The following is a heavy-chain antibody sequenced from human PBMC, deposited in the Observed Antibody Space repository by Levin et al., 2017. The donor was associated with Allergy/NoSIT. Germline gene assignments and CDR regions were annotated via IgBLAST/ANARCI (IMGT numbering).Heavy chain of an antibody. Sequence: ASVKVSCKASGYTFTGYYMHWVRQAPGQGLEWMGWINPRSGDTNFTQKFEGRVTMTRDTSSSTAYIELIRLRSDDTAVYFCARAPPTDILTGYFPFQHWGQGTLVIVSS. CDR1: GYTFTGYY. CDR2: INPRSGDT. J-gene: IGHJ1*01. D-gene: IGHD3-9*01. V-gene: IGHV1-2*02. CDR3: ARAPPTDILTGYFPFQH.